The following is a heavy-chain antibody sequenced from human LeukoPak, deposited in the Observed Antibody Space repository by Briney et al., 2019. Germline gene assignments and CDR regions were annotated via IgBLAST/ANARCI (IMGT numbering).Heavy chain of an antibody. CDR2: IYPGDSNI. V-gene: IGHV5-51*01. CDR1: GYSFISYW. D-gene: IGHD4-17*01. J-gene: IGHJ6*02. CDR3: ARYYGDFGYGMDV. Sequence: GESLKISCKGSGYSFISYWIGWVRQMPGKGLEWMGIIYPGDSNIKYSPSFQGQVTISADKSISTAYLQWSSLKASDTAVYYCARYYGDFGYGMDVWGQGTTVTVSS.